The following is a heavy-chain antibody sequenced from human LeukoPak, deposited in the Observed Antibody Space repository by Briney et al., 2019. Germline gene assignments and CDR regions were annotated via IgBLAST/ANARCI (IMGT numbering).Heavy chain of an antibody. CDR3: ATGHPKLHYYYYYMDV. D-gene: IGHD4-23*01. CDR2: IIPIFGTA. CDR1: GGTFSSYA. V-gene: IGHV1-69*05. J-gene: IGHJ6*03. Sequence: ASVKVSCKASGGTFSSYAISWVRQAPGQGLEWMGGIIPIFGTANYAQKFQGRVTITTDESTSTAYMELSSLRSEDTAVYYCATGHPKLHYYYYYMDVWGKGTTVTVSS.